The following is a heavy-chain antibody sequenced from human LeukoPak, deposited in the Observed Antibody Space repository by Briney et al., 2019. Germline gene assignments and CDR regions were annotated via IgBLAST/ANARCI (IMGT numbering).Heavy chain of an antibody. D-gene: IGHD3-22*01. CDR1: GFTFDDYG. CDR3: ARDYYDSSGYYYFDY. V-gene: IGHV3-20*04. CDR2: INWSGGST. J-gene: IGHJ4*02. Sequence: GGSLRLSCAASGFTFDDYGMSWVRQAPGKGLEWVSGINWSGGSTGYADSVKGRFTISRDNAKNSLYLQMNSLRAEDTAVYYCARDYYDSSGYYYFDYWGQGTLVTVSS.